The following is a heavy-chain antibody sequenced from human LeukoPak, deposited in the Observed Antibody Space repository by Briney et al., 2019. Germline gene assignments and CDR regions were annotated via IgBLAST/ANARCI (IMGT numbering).Heavy chain of an antibody. CDR2: ISDSGGST. D-gene: IGHD3-16*01. V-gene: IGHV3-23*01. Sequence: PGGSLRLSCAASGFTFSSSAMSWVRQAPGKGLEWVSGISDSGGSTYYADSVKGRFTISRDNSKNTLYLQMNSLRDEDTAVYYCAKDPPIVTTTPLYYFEYWGQGTLVTVSS. CDR3: AKDPPIVTTTPLYYFEY. J-gene: IGHJ4*02. CDR1: GFTFSSSA.